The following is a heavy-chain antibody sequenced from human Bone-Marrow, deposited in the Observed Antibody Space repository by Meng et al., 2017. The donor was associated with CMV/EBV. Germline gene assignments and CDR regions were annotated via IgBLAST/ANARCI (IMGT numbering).Heavy chain of an antibody. J-gene: IGHJ5*02. V-gene: IGHV1-69*10. Sequence: SVKVSCKASGGTFSSYAISWVRQAPGQGLEWMGGIIPILGIANYAQKFQGRVTITADKSTGTAYMELSSLRSEDTAVYYCARGEGIAAAVPYNWFDPWGQGTLVTVSS. D-gene: IGHD6-13*01. CDR1: GGTFSSYA. CDR2: IIPILGIA. CDR3: ARGEGIAAAVPYNWFDP.